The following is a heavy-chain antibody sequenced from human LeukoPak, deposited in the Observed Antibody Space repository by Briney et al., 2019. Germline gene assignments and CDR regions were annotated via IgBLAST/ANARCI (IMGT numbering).Heavy chain of an antibody. J-gene: IGHJ4*02. V-gene: IGHV3-23*01. CDR1: GFTFSNYG. Sequence: GGSLRLSCAASGFTFSNYGMHWVRQVPGKGLEWVSAISGSGDRTYLADSVKGRFTISRDNSKNTLYLQVNSLRAEDTAVYYCANDYGEHQFDYWGQGTLVTVSS. CDR3: ANDYGEHQFDY. D-gene: IGHD4-17*01. CDR2: ISGSGDRT.